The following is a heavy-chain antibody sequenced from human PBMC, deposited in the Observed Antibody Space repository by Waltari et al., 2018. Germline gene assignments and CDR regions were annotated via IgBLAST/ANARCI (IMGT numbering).Heavy chain of an antibody. CDR3: ARQPLITLAGTSGFDY. V-gene: IGHV4-39*01. Sequence: QLQLQQSGPGLVKPSETLSLTCTVSGGSINSRSYYWAWIRQPPGKGLEWIGNIFYNENAYYNPSLMRRVTISVDTSKSHFSLRLSSVTAADTAVYYCARQPLITLAGTSGFDYWGQGTLVTVSS. D-gene: IGHD6-19*01. CDR2: IFYNENA. CDR1: GGSINSRSYY. J-gene: IGHJ4*02.